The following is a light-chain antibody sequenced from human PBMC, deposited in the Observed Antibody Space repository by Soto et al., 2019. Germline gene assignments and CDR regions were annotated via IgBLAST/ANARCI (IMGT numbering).Light chain of an antibody. CDR2: DAS. Sequence: IVLTQSPDTLSLSPGERATLSCRASQSVSSNYLAWYQQKLGQAPRLLIYDASRRATGVPARFSGSGSGTNFTLTISSLEPEDFAVYYCQQRRSWQVTFGQGTRLEIK. CDR3: QQRRSWQVT. CDR1: QSVSSNY. V-gene: IGKV3D-20*02. J-gene: IGKJ5*01.